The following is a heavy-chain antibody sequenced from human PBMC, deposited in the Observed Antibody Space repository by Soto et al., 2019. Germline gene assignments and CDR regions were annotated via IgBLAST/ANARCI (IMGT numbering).Heavy chain of an antibody. CDR1: GGSVSRGSYY. Sequence: SETLSLTCTVSGGSVSRGSYYWSWIRQPPGKGLEWIGYIYYSGSTNYNPSLKSRVTIAVDTSKNQFSLKLSPVTAADTAVYYCARAPGIAVAGNWYWGQGTLVTVSS. CDR2: IYYSGST. D-gene: IGHD6-19*01. J-gene: IGHJ4*02. V-gene: IGHV4-61*01. CDR3: ARAPGIAVAGNWY.